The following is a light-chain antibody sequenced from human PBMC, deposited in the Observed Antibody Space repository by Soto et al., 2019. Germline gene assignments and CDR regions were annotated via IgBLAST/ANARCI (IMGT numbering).Light chain of an antibody. Sequence: EIVLTQSPATLSLSPGERATLSCRASQSVGINVAWYQQKPGQAPRLLIYDASNRATGIPARFSGSGSGTDFTLTISSLEPEDFAVYYCQQRSNWPPTFGGGTKVDIK. CDR1: QSVGIN. J-gene: IGKJ4*01. V-gene: IGKV3-11*01. CDR2: DAS. CDR3: QQRSNWPPT.